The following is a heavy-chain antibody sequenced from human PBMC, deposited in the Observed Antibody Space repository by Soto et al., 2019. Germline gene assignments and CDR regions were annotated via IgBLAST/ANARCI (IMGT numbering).Heavy chain of an antibody. CDR2: ISANNGNT. CDR1: GYTFTSYG. CDR3: ARDGYFAH. Sequence: QVKLVQSGAEVKKPGDSVRVSCKASGYTFTSYGIGWVRQAPGQGLEWMGWISANNGNTKYAQKVQGRVTMTADASTSTAYMELRSLRSDDAAVYYCARDGYFAHWGHRTLVTVSS. J-gene: IGHJ4*01. V-gene: IGHV1-18*01.